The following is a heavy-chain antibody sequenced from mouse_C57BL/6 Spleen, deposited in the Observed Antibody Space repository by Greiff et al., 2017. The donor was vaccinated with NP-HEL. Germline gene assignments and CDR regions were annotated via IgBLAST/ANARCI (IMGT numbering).Heavy chain of an antibody. CDR3: DSYGSSSPYVDG. CDR1: GFSLTSYG. CDR2: IWRGGST. D-gene: IGHD1-1*01. Sequence: QVQLQQSGPGLVQPSQSVSITCTVSGFSLTSYGVHWVRQSPGQGLEWLGVIWRGGSTAYNAAFISSLSISKDNANSQVFIKMNSLQAHDTDIYYWDSYGSSSPYVDGWGKGTTVTVSS. J-gene: IGHJ1*03. V-gene: IGHV2-2*01.